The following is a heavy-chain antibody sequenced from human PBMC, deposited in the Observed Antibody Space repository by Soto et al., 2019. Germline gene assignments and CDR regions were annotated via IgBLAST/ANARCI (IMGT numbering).Heavy chain of an antibody. J-gene: IGHJ6*02. D-gene: IGHD3-16*01. CDR3: AREGAASHSYYYGTDV. Sequence: PSETLSLTCTVSGGSISSGDAYWSWIRQSPGKGLEWIGYIYHRGSPYYNPSLESRVTISVDTSKNQFSLKLNSVTAADTAVYYCAREGAASHSYYYGTDVWGQGTTVTV. V-gene: IGHV4-30-4*01. CDR1: GGSISSGDAY. CDR2: IYHRGSP.